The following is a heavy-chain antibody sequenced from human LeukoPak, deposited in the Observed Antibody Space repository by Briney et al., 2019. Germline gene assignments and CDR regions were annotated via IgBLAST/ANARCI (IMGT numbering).Heavy chain of an antibody. D-gene: IGHD4-11*01. CDR3: AKDVGYSYYFDY. CDR1: AFTFSSHA. V-gene: IGHV3-23*01. J-gene: IGHJ4*02. CDR2: ISGSGGNT. Sequence: PGGYLRLSCAASAFTFSSHAMSWVRQAPGKGLEWVSAISGSGGNTYYADSVKGRFTISRDNSKNTLYLQMNSLRAEDTAAYYCAKDVGYSYYFDYWGQGTLVTVSS.